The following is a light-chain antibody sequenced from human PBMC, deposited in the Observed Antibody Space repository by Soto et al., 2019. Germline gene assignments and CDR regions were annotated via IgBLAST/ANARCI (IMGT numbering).Light chain of an antibody. CDR3: CSYAGGSTLV. V-gene: IGLV2-23*01. CDR2: EAT. CDR1: SSDIGTYNL. Sequence: QSALTQPASVSGSPGQSITISCTGTSSDIGTYNLVSWYQHHPGNAPKLMIYEATKRPSGVSSRFSGSKSGNTASLTISGLQTEDEADYYCCSYAGGSTLVFGEGTKLTVL. J-gene: IGLJ3*02.